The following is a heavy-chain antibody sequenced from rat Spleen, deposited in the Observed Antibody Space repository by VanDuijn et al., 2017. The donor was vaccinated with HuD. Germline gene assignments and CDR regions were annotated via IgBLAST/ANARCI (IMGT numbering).Heavy chain of an antibody. D-gene: IGHD1-11*01. V-gene: IGHV5S13*01. J-gene: IGHJ2*01. Sequence: EVQLVESGGGLVQPGRSLKLSCAASGFTFRNYGMAWVRQAPTKGLEWVASISSGGGGTYYPDSVKGRFTCSRDNAKNTQYLQMDSLRSEDTATYYCARRSTEGIPFDYWGQGVMVTVSS. CDR2: ISSGGGGT. CDR1: GFTFRNYG. CDR3: ARRSTEGIPFDY.